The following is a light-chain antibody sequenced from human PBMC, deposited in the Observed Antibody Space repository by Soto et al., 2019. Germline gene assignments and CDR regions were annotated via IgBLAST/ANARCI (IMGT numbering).Light chain of an antibody. CDR3: ATWDDSLKGYV. J-gene: IGLJ1*01. Sequence: QSVLTQPPSASGTPGQRVTISCSGSSSNIGSSTVTWYQQLPGAAPTVLIHSNNQRPSGVPDRFSGSKSGTSASLAISGLQSDDEADYYSATWDDSLKGYVFGTGTKLTVL. CDR2: SNN. CDR1: SSNIGSST. V-gene: IGLV1-44*01.